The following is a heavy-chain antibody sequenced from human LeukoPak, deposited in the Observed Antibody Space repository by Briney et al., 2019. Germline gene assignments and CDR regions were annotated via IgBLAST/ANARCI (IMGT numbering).Heavy chain of an antibody. CDR3: ARGRGGYSDYFDY. J-gene: IGHJ4*02. D-gene: IGHD5-24*01. Sequence: SETLSLTCAVYDGSFSGYYWTWIRQPPGKGLEWIGHIYNIGSTNYNPSLKSRVTISIDTSKNQWSLKLTSVTAADTAVYYCARGRGGYSDYFDYWGQGALVTVSS. CDR1: DGSFSGYY. CDR2: IYNIGST. V-gene: IGHV4-59*01.